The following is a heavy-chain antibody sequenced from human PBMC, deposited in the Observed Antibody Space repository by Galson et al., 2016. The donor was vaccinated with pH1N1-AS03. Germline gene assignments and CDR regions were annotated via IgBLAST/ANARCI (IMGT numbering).Heavy chain of an antibody. Sequence: SLRLSCAASGFPFSGYEMNWVRQAPGKGLEWISYISYSGDTENYADSVKGRFSISRDNAKNSLSLQMNSLRSEDTAIYYCARGAPGDHLLSPLWNWGQGTLVTVSS. CDR2: ISYSGDTE. J-gene: IGHJ4*02. D-gene: IGHD2-2*01. CDR1: GFPFSGYE. CDR3: ARGAPGDHLLSPLWN. V-gene: IGHV3-48*03.